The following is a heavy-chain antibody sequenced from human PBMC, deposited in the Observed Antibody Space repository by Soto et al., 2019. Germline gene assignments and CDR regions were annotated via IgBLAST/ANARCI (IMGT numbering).Heavy chain of an antibody. Sequence: PGGSLRLSCSASGFTFSSYAMHWVRQAPGKGLEYVSAISSNGGSTYYADSVKGRFTISRDNSKNTLYLQMSSLRAEDTAVYYCVKVSGAYSSGWFDPWGQGTLVTVSS. V-gene: IGHV3-64D*06. D-gene: IGHD6-19*01. CDR1: GFTFSSYA. CDR3: VKVSGAYSSGWFDP. J-gene: IGHJ5*02. CDR2: ISSNGGST.